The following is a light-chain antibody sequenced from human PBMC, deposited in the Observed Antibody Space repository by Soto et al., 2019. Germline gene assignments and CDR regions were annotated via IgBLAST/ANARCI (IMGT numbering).Light chain of an antibody. J-gene: IGKJ1*01. CDR1: QSVYSN. Sequence: IVMTQSPATLSVSPGERATLSCRASQSVYSNLAWYQQKPGQAPRLLIHGASTRATGIPTRFSGSGSGTEFTLTISSLQSEDFVVYNCHQHNSWPPTFGQGTKVEIK. V-gene: IGKV3-15*01. CDR2: GAS. CDR3: HQHNSWPPT.